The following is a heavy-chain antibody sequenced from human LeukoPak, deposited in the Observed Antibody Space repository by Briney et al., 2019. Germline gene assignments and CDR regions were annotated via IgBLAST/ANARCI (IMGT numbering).Heavy chain of an antibody. V-gene: IGHV3-74*01. J-gene: IGHJ6*02. CDR1: GFTFSSYW. CDR2: INSDGSST. Sequence: HSGGSLRLSCAASGFTFSSYWMHWVRQAPGKGLVWVSRINSDGSSTSYADSVKGRFTISRDNAKNTLYLQMNSLRAEDTAVYYCARDAHVYYGSGSHYYGMDVWGQGTTVTVSS. D-gene: IGHD3-10*01. CDR3: ARDAHVYYGSGSHYYGMDV.